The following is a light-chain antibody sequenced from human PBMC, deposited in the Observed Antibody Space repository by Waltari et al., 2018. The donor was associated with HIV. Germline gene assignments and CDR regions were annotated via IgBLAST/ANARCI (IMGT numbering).Light chain of an antibody. J-gene: IGKJ2*01. CDR1: QSILSTAGNRHY. CDR3: QQYYDAPYT. CDR2: WAT. V-gene: IGKV4-1*01. Sequence: IVMTQSPDSLGGSLGERATINCKSSQSILSTAGNRHYLAWYQQRPGQAPNLLIYWATTRESGVPDRISGSGSGTDFTLTINSLQAEDVAVYYCQQYYDAPYTFGQGTKVDI.